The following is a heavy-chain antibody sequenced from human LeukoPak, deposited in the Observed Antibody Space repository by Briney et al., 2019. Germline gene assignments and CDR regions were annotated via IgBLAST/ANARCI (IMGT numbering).Heavy chain of an antibody. CDR1: GYTFTGYY. Sequence: GASVKVSCKASGYTFTGYYMHWVRQAPGQGLEWMGWINPNSGGTNYAQKFQGRVTMTRDTSISTAYMELSRLRSDDTAVYYCASTSNANIYYYMDVWGKGTTVTVSS. CDR2: INPNSGGT. V-gene: IGHV1-2*02. D-gene: IGHD2-8*01. CDR3: ASTSNANIYYYMDV. J-gene: IGHJ6*03.